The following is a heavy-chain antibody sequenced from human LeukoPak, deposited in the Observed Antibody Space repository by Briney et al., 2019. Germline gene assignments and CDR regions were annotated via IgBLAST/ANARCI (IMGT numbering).Heavy chain of an antibody. Sequence: SETLSLTCTVSGGSISSYYWSWIRQPPGKGLEWIGYIYYSGSTNYNPSLKSRVTISVDTSKNQFSLKLSSVTAADTAVYYCARAKGGYGGNYYFDYWGQGTLVTVSS. D-gene: IGHD4-23*01. CDR2: IYYSGST. CDR1: GGSISSYY. J-gene: IGHJ4*02. V-gene: IGHV4-59*01. CDR3: ARAKGGYGGNYYFDY.